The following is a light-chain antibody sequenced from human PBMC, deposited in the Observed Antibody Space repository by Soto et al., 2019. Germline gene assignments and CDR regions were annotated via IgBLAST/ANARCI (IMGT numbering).Light chain of an antibody. Sequence: QSVLTQPPSASGTHGQRVTISCSGSSSNIGTNTVNWYQHLPGSAPKLLIYSSDQRPSGVPDRFSGSKSGTSASLAISGLQPDDEADYYCEAWDGSLNVVLFGGGTKLTVL. CDR2: SSD. CDR3: EAWDGSLNVVL. CDR1: SSNIGTNT. J-gene: IGLJ2*01. V-gene: IGLV1-44*01.